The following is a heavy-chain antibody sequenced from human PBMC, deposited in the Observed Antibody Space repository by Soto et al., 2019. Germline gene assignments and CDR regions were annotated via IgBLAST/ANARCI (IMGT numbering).Heavy chain of an antibody. Sequence: GESLKISCKGSGYSFTSYWIGWVRQMPGKGLEWMGIIYPGDSDTRYSPSFQGQVTISADKSISTAYLQWSSLKASDTAMYYCASRGTLNYYDSSGTRAGDAFDIWGQGTMVTVSS. D-gene: IGHD3-22*01. CDR1: GYSFTSYW. V-gene: IGHV5-51*01. CDR2: IYPGDSDT. CDR3: ASRGTLNYYDSSGTRAGDAFDI. J-gene: IGHJ3*02.